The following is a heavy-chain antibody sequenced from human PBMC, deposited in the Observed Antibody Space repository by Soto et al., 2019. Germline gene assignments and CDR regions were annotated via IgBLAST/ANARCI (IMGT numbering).Heavy chain of an antibody. CDR2: MNPNSGNT. V-gene: IGHV1-8*01. J-gene: IGHJ6*02. CDR3: ARGLTPAMVREYYYYGMDV. Sequence: VASVKVSCKASGYTFTSYDINWVRQATGQGLEWMGWMNPNSGNTGYAQKFQGRVTMTRNTSISTAYMELSSLRSEDTAVYYCARGLTPAMVREYYYYGMDVWDQGTTVTVSS. D-gene: IGHD3-10*01. CDR1: GYTFTSYD.